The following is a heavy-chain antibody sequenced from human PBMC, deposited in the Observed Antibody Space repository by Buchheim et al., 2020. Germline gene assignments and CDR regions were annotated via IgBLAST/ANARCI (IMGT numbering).Heavy chain of an antibody. D-gene: IGHD6-6*01. CDR3: ARENSGGYSSSSVDYYYGMDV. V-gene: IGHV3-33*01. CDR2: IWYDGSNK. J-gene: IGHJ6*02. Sequence: QVQLVESGGGVVQPGRSLRLSCAASGFTFSSYGMHWVRQAPGKGLEWVAVIWYDGSNKYYADSVKGRFTISRDNSKNTLYLQMNSLRAEDTAVYYCARENSGGYSSSSVDYYYGMDVWGQGTT. CDR1: GFTFSSYG.